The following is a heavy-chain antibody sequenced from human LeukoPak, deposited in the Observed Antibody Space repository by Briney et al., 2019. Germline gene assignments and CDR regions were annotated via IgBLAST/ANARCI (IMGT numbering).Heavy chain of an antibody. CDR1: GFTFSSFG. Sequence: PGGSLRLSCAASGFTFSSFGMNWVRQAPGKGLEWVSYISTTSSTIFYADSVKGRFTISRDNAKNSVYLQMNSLGVEDTAVYYCARVHGGYPFDQWGQGTLVTVSS. CDR2: ISTTSSTI. CDR3: ARVHGGYPFDQ. V-gene: IGHV3-48*01. D-gene: IGHD2-15*01. J-gene: IGHJ4*02.